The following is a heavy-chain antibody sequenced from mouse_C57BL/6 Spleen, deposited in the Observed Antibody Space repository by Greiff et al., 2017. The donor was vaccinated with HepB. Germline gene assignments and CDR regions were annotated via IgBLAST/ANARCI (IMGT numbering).Heavy chain of an antibody. V-gene: IGHV5-9-1*02. CDR2: ISSGGDYI. Sequence: EVKLVESGEGLVKPGGSLKLSCAASGFTFSSYAMSWVRQTPEKRLEWVAYISSGGDYIYYADTVKGRFTISRDNARNTLYLQMSSLKSEDTAMYYCTRDDGYDAMDYWGQGTSVTVSS. CDR3: TRDDGYDAMDY. J-gene: IGHJ4*01. CDR1: GFTFSSYA.